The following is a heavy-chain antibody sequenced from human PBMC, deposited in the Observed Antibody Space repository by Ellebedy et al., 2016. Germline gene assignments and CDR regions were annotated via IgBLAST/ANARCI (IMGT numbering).Heavy chain of an antibody. CDR2: IIPILGIA. J-gene: IGHJ4*02. V-gene: IGHV1-69*04. Sequence: ASVTVSCKASGGTFSSYAISWVRQAPGQGLEWMGRIIPILGIANYAQKFQGRVTITADKSTSTAYMELRSLRSDDTAVYYCARDLVVATPVDYWGQGTLVTVSS. D-gene: IGHD2-15*01. CDR3: ARDLVVATPVDY. CDR1: GGTFSSYA.